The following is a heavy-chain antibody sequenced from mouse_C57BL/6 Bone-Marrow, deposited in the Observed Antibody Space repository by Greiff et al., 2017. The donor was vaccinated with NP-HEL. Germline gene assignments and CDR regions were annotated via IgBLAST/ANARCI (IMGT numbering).Heavy chain of an antibody. J-gene: IGHJ4*01. D-gene: IGHD1-1*01. CDR2: ISSGGSYT. Sequence: EVQLVESGGDLVKPGGSLKLSCAASGFTFSSYGMSWVRQTPDKRLEWVATISSGGSYTYYPDSVKGRFTISRDNAKNTLYLQMSSLKSEDTAMYYCARGITTVVKAPYAMDYWGQGTSVTVSS. CDR1: GFTFSSYG. V-gene: IGHV5-6*01. CDR3: ARGITTVVKAPYAMDY.